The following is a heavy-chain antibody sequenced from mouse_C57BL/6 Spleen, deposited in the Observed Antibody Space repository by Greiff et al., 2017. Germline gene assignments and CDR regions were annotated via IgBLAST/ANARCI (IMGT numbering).Heavy chain of an antibody. V-gene: IGHV1-50*01. CDR2: IDPSDSYT. J-gene: IGHJ3*01. CDR3: ARERAD. CDR1: GYTFTSYW. Sequence: QVQLQQPGAELVKPGASVKLSCKASGYTFTSYWMQWVKQRPGQGLEWIGEIDPSDSYTNYNQKFKGKATLTVDTSSSTAYMQLSSRTSEDSAVYYWARERADWGQGTLVTVSA.